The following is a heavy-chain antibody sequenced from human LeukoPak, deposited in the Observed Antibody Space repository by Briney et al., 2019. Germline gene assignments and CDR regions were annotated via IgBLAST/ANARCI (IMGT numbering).Heavy chain of an antibody. CDR3: ARYYYDSSGSPFNDY. J-gene: IGHJ4*02. D-gene: IGHD3-22*01. Sequence: PGGSLRLSCAASGFTFSSYYMSWIRQAPGKGLEWVSYISSSGSTIYYADSVKGRFTISRDNAKNSLYLQMNSLRAEDTAVYYCARYYYDSSGSPFNDYWGQGTLVTVSS. CDR1: GFTFSSYY. V-gene: IGHV3-11*01. CDR2: ISSSGSTI.